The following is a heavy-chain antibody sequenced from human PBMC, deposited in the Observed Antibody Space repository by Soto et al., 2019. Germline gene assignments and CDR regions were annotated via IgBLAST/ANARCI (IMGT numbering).Heavy chain of an antibody. CDR3: ARDRNSNAFDI. D-gene: IGHD1-7*01. CDR1: GFTFSSYA. J-gene: IGHJ3*02. CDR2: ISDNSGTT. Sequence: GGSLRLSCAASGFTFSSYAMSWVRQAPGKGLEWVSSISDNSGTTYYADSVKGRFTISRDNAKNSLYLQMNSLRAEDTAVYYCARDRNSNAFDIWGQGTMVTVSS. V-gene: IGHV3-23*01.